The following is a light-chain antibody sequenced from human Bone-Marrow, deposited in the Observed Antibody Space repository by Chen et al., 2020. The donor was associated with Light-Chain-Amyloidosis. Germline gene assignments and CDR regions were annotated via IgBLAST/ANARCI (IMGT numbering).Light chain of an antibody. CDR3: QQYNNWPGT. J-gene: IGKJ3*01. V-gene: IGKV3-15*01. CDR2: GAS. CDR1: QSINYK. Sequence: EIVTTQSPATLSVSPGERATLSCRASQSINYKLAWYQHKPGQAPRLLIYGASTRATGIPARFSGSGSGTEFTLTISSMESEDVAIYYCQQYNNWPGTFGPGTKVDIK.